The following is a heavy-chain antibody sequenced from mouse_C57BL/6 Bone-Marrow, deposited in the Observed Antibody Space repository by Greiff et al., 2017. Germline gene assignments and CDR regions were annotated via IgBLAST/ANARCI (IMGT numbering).Heavy chain of an antibody. V-gene: IGHV1-63*01. CDR2: IYPGGGYT. Sequence: VQLQQSGAELVRPGTSVKMSCKASGYTFTNYWIGWAKQRPGHGLEWIGDIYPGGGYTTSNEKFKGKATLTADKSSSTAYMQFSSLTSEDSSIYYCARHDYDPWFAYWGQGTLVTVSA. J-gene: IGHJ3*01. CDR3: ARHDYDPWFAY. D-gene: IGHD2-4*01. CDR1: GYTFTNYW.